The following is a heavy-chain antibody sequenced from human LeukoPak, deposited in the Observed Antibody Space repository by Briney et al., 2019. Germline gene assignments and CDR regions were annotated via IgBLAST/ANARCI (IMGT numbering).Heavy chain of an antibody. Sequence: RASVKVSCKASGGTFSSYAISWVRQAPGQGLEWMGGIIPIFGTANYAQKFQGRVTITTDESTSTAYMELSSLRSEDTAVYYCARHTTVVPPHYFDYWGQGTLVTVSS. D-gene: IGHD4-23*01. J-gene: IGHJ4*02. CDR1: GGTFSSYA. CDR3: ARHTTVVPPHYFDY. CDR2: IIPIFGTA. V-gene: IGHV1-69*05.